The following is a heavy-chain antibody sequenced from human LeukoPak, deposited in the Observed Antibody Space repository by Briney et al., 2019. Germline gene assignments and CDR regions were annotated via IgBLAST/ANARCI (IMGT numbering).Heavy chain of an antibody. Sequence: ASVKVSCKASGGTFSSYAISWVRQAPGQGLEWMGRIIPILGIANYAQKFQGRVTITADKSTSTAYMELSSLRSEDTAVYYCARAQCSSTSCYRNNCFDPWGQGTLVTVSS. CDR1: GGTFSSYA. V-gene: IGHV1-69*04. J-gene: IGHJ5*02. D-gene: IGHD2-2*01. CDR3: ARAQCSSTSCYRNNCFDP. CDR2: IIPILGIA.